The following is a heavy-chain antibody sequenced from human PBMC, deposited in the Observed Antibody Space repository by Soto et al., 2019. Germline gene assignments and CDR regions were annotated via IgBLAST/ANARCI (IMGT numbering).Heavy chain of an antibody. CDR2: ITYDGSNK. CDR3: VRDRGVGATENWFDP. V-gene: IGHV3-30-3*01. J-gene: IGHJ5*02. CDR1: GFTFSSYA. D-gene: IGHD1-26*01. Sequence: GGSLRLSRAASGFTFSSYAMHWVRQAPGKGLEWVAVITYDGSNKYYADSVKGRFTISRDNSKNTLYLQMNSLRAEDTAVYYCVRDRGVGATENWFDPWGQGTLVTVSS.